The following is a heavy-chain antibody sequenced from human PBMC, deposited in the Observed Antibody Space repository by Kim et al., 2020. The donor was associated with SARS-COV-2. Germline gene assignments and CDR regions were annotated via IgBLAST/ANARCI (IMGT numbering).Heavy chain of an antibody. V-gene: IGHV5-10-1*01. CDR1: GYSFTSYW. Sequence: GESLKISCKGSGYSFTSYWISWVRQMPGKGLEWMVRIDPSDSYTNYSPSFQGHVTISADKSISTSYLQWSSLKASDTAMYYCASYYYDSSGYGPRFDYWGQGTLVTVSS. D-gene: IGHD3-22*01. CDR3: ASYYYDSSGYGPRFDY. CDR2: IDPSDSYT. J-gene: IGHJ4*02.